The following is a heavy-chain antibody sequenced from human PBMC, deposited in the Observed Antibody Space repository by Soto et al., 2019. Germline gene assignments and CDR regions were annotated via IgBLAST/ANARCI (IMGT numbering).Heavy chain of an antibody. J-gene: IGHJ4*02. CDR2: IKQDGSEK. V-gene: IGHV3-7*01. CDR1: GFIFSNYW. D-gene: IGHD6-19*01. Sequence: GGSLRLSCAASGFIFSNYWMNWVRQAPGKGLEWVANIKQDGSEKTYVDSVKGRFTISRDNAKNSLYLQMNSLRVEDTAVYYCARDSSGWAPIDYWGQGTLVTVSS. CDR3: ARDSSGWAPIDY.